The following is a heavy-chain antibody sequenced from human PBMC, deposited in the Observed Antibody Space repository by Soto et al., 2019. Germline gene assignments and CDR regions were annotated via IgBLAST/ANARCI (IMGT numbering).Heavy chain of an antibody. CDR1: GGTFSSYA. CDR3: ARDLWTHTDFWSGYYQGGYYGMDV. V-gene: IGHV1-69*06. CDR2: IIPIFGTA. D-gene: IGHD3-3*01. Sequence: ASVKVSCKASGGTFSSYAISWVRQAPGQGLEWMGGIIPIFGTANYAQKFQGRVTITADKSTSTAYMELSSLRSEDTAVYYCARDLWTHTDFWSGYYQGGYYGMDVWGQGTTVTVS. J-gene: IGHJ6*02.